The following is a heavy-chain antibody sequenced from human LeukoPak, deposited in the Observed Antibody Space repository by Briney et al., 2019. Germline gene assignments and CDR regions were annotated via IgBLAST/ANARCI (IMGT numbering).Heavy chain of an antibody. CDR2: IYYRGST. V-gene: IGHV4-39*01. J-gene: IGHJ4*02. CDR3: AKTVWSRLAAGLDS. D-gene: IGHD2-21*02. Sequence: SETLSLTCTVSGDSIGSSTYYGGWIRQPPGKGLEWIGNIYYRGSTYYNPSLKSRVIMSIDTSKNQFSLKVNSVTATDTAVYYCAKTVWSRLAAGLDSWGQGTLVTVSS. CDR1: GDSIGSSTYY.